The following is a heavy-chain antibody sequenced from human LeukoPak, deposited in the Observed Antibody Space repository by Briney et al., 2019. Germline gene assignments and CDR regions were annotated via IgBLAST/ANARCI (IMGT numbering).Heavy chain of an antibody. CDR1: GGTFSSYA. CDR2: IIPIFGTA. Sequence: VASVKVSCKASGGTFSSYAISWVRQAPGQGLEWMGGIIPIFGTANYAQKFQGRVTITADESTSTAYMELSSLRSEDTAVYYCARDKNIAVAGNFDYWGQGTLVTVSS. V-gene: IGHV1-69*13. CDR3: ARDKNIAVAGNFDY. D-gene: IGHD6-19*01. J-gene: IGHJ4*02.